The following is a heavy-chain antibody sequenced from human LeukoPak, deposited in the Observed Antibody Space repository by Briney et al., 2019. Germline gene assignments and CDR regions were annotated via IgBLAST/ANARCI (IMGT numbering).Heavy chain of an antibody. Sequence: PGKSLRLSCAASGFTFSKLAMSWVRQAPGKGLEWVSTISANDDTTHYADSVKGRFTISRDNSKNTLYLQMNSLRAEDTAVYYCAKDRSGATVTTLYSGMDVWGHGTTVTVSS. CDR1: GFTFSKLA. J-gene: IGHJ6*02. V-gene: IGHV3-23*01. D-gene: IGHD4-17*01. CDR2: ISANDDTT. CDR3: AKDRSGATVTTLYSGMDV.